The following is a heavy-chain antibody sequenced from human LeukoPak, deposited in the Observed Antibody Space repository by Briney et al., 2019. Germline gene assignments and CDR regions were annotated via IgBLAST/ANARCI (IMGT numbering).Heavy chain of an antibody. Sequence: GGSLRLSCAASGFTFSSYGMHWVRQAPGKGLEWVAFLRYDGSNKYYADSVKGRFTISRDNSKNTLYLQMNSLRAEDTAVYYCAKEAHIVVVPAALDIWGQGTMVTVSS. V-gene: IGHV3-30*02. D-gene: IGHD2-2*01. J-gene: IGHJ3*02. CDR1: GFTFSSYG. CDR3: AKEAHIVVVPAALDI. CDR2: LRYDGSNK.